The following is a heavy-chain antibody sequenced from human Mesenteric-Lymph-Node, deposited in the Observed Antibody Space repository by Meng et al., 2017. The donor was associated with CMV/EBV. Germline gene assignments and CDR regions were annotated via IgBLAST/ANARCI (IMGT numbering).Heavy chain of an antibody. CDR1: FTENY. D-gene: IGHD3-10*01. CDR3: TTLGVYGSGSYFGGKHFQV. CDR2: VDPEDGKT. V-gene: IGHV1-69-2*01. J-gene: IGHJ1*01. Sequence: FTENYIHRVQRAPGKGIEWMGLVDPEDGKTKYGETFQGRDTISADTSADTAFMELSTLTSEDTAVYYCTTLGVYGSGSYFGGKHFQVWGQGSLVTVSS.